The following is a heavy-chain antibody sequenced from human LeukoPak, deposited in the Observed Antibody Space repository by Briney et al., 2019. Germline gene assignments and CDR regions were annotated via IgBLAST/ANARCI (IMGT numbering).Heavy chain of an antibody. J-gene: IGHJ4*02. CDR3: ARVEKDQQLVRRGQFDY. CDR2: INPNSGGT. CDR1: GYTFTGYY. V-gene: IGHV1-2*02. D-gene: IGHD6-13*01. Sequence: ASVKVSCKASGYTFTGYYTHWVRQAPGQGLEWMGWINPNSGGTNYAQKFQGRVTMTRDTSISTAYMELSRLRSDDTAVYYCARVEKDQQLVRRGQFDYWGQGTLVTVSS.